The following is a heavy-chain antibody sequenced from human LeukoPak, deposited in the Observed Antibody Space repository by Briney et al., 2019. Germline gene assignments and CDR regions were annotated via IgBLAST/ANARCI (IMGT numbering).Heavy chain of an antibody. D-gene: IGHD3-10*01. CDR1: GFTFDDYA. Sequence: GGSLRLSCAASGFTFDDYAMHWVRQAPGKGLEWVSGISWNSGSIGYADSVKGRFTISRDNAKNSLYLQMNSLRAEDTALYYVAKDIVRARWFFDYWGQGTMLAVFS. V-gene: IGHV3-9*01. CDR3: AKDIVRARWFFDY. J-gene: IGHJ4*02. CDR2: ISWNSGSI.